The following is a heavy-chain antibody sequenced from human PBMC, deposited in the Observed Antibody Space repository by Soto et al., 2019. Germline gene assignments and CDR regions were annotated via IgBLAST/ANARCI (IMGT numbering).Heavy chain of an antibody. J-gene: IGHJ6*02. CDR1: GYTFTGSY. CDR3: ARGEYQLLDYYYYGMDV. CDR2: INPNSGGT. D-gene: IGHD2-2*01. Sequence: ASVKVSCKASGYTFTGSYMHWVRQAPGQGLEWMGWINPNSGGTNYAQKFQGWVTMTRDTSISTAYMELSRLRSDDTAVYYCARGEYQLLDYYYYGMDVWGQGTTVTVSS. V-gene: IGHV1-2*04.